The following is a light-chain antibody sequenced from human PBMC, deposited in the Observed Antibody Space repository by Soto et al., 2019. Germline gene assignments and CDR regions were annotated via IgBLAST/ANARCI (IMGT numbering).Light chain of an antibody. V-gene: IGLV2-8*01. CDR3: SSYVGTNSYV. J-gene: IGLJ1*01. Sequence: QSALTQPPSASGSPGQSVTISCTGTSSDVGGYNYVSWYQQHPGKAPKLIIYEVYKRPSGVLDRFSGSKSGNTAALTVSGLQAEDEADYYCSSYVGTNSYVFGTGTKVTVL. CDR2: EVY. CDR1: SSDVGGYNY.